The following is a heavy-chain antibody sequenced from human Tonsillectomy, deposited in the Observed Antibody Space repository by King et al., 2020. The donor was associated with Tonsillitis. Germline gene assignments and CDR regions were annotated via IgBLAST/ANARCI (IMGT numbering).Heavy chain of an antibody. CDR1: GFTFSSYA. Sequence: VQLVESGGGLIQPGGSLTLSCAASGFTFSSYAMSWVRQAPGKGLEWVSGISGSGGSTYYADSVKGRFAISRDNSKNTLYLQMNSLRVEDTAVYYCAKDRDFWSPHGMDVWGQGTTVTVSS. CDR2: ISGSGGST. D-gene: IGHD3-3*01. V-gene: IGHV3-23*04. J-gene: IGHJ6*02. CDR3: AKDRDFWSPHGMDV.